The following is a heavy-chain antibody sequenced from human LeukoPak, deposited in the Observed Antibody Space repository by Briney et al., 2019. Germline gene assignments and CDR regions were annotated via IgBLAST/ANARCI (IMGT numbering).Heavy chain of an antibody. Sequence: GGSLRLSCAASGFTFSSYAMHWVRQAPGKGLEWVAVISYEGSNKYYADSVKGRFTISRDNSKNTLYLQMNSLRAEDTAVYYCARDLNYYDSSGYSLGAFDIWGQGTMVTVSS. CDR2: ISYEGSNK. D-gene: IGHD3-22*01. J-gene: IGHJ3*02. V-gene: IGHV3-30-3*01. CDR1: GFTFSSYA. CDR3: ARDLNYYDSSGYSLGAFDI.